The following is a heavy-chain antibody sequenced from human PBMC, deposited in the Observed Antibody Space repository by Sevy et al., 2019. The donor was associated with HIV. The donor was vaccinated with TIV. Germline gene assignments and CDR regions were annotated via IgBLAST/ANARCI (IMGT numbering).Heavy chain of an antibody. Sequence: ASVKVSCKASGYTFTGYYMHWVRQAPGQGLEWMGWINPNSGGTNYAQKFQGRVTMTRDTSISTAYMEPSRLRSDDTAVYYCARDRRTYYYDSSGYYHDYWGQGTLVTVSS. V-gene: IGHV1-2*02. CDR2: INPNSGGT. CDR3: ARDRRTYYYDSSGYYHDY. D-gene: IGHD3-22*01. CDR1: GYTFTGYY. J-gene: IGHJ4*02.